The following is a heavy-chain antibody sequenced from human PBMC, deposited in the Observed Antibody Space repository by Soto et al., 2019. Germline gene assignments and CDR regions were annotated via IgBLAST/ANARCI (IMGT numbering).Heavy chain of an antibody. CDR3: ARLGGAGDIVVVPAASSTGGMDV. D-gene: IGHD2-2*01. J-gene: IGHJ6*02. CDR1: GYSFTSYW. CDR2: IYPGDSDT. V-gene: IGHV5-51*01. Sequence: GESLKISCKGSGYSFTSYWIGWVRQMPGKGLEWMGIIYPGDSDTRYSPSFQGQVTISADKSISTAYLQWSSLKASDTVMYYCARLGGAGDIVVVPAASSTGGMDVWGQGTTVTVSS.